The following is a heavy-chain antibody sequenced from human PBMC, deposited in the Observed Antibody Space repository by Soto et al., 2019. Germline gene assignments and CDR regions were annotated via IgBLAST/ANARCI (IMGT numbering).Heavy chain of an antibody. Sequence: GGSLRLSCAASGFTFSSYGMHWVRQAPGKGLEWVAVISYDGSNKYYADSVKGRFTISRDNSKNTLYLQMNSLRAEDTAVYYCAKMAGEAARYRAFDIWGQGTMVTVSS. V-gene: IGHV3-30*18. D-gene: IGHD6-6*01. J-gene: IGHJ3*02. CDR3: AKMAGEAARYRAFDI. CDR2: ISYDGSNK. CDR1: GFTFSSYG.